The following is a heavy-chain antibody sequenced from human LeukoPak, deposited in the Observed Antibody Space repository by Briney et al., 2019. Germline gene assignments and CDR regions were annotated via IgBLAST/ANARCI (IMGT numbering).Heavy chain of an antibody. CDR1: GDSLSGYY. V-gene: IGHV4-34*01. CDR3: TRQGSYFNY. Sequence: SETLSLTCAVSGDSLSGYYWSWIRQSPGKGLEWIGEMSRSGSIIYNPSLKSRSTISVEMSKNQVSLNLSSVTAADTAMYYCTRQGSYFNYWGQGTLVTVSS. CDR2: MSRSGSI. D-gene: IGHD3-10*01. J-gene: IGHJ4*02.